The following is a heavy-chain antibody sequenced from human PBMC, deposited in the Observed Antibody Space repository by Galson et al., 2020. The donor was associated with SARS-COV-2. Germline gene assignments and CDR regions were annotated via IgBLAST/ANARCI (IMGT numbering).Heavy chain of an antibody. CDR2: IKGDGSET. D-gene: IGHD6-19*01. J-gene: IGHJ4*02. CDR3: SRGGWQGGY. CDR1: GFTFNDFW. V-gene: IGHV3-7*01. Sequence: GGSLRLSCEVSGFTFNDFWMSWFRQAPGKWLEWVANIKGDGSETNYADFVKGRFSISRDNAANSLYLQMNSLRVEDSAVYYCSRGGWQGGYWGQGTRVTVSS.